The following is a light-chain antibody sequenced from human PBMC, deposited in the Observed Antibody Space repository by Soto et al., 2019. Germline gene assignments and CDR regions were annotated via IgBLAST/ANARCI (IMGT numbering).Light chain of an antibody. V-gene: IGLV2-14*01. CDR1: SSDVGGYKY. Sequence: QSALTQPASVSGSPGQSITISCTGTSSDVGGYKYVSWYQHHPGQAPKLMIHAVNSRPSGVSTRFSGSKSGNTASLTISGLQPEDEADSYCSSYTSSSTWVFGGGTKVTVL. CDR3: SSYTSSSTWV. CDR2: AVN. J-gene: IGLJ3*02.